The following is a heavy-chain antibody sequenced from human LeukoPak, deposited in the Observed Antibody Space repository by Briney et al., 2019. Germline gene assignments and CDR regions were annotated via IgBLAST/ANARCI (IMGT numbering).Heavy chain of an antibody. CDR2: ISGSGGST. V-gene: IGHV3-23*01. Sequence: GGSLRLSCAASGFTFRSYVMSWVRQAPGKGLEWVSAISGSGGSTYYADSVKGRFTISRDNAKNSLYLQMNSLRAEDTAVYYCARENSGYCTNGVCPLGGYYYMDVWGKGTTVTVSS. J-gene: IGHJ6*03. D-gene: IGHD2-8*01. CDR3: ARENSGYCTNGVCPLGGYYYMDV. CDR1: GFTFRSYV.